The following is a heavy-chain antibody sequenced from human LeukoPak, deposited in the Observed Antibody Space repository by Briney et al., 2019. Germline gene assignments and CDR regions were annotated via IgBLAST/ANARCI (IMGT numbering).Heavy chain of an antibody. D-gene: IGHD3-10*01. CDR1: GGSISSSSYY. Sequence: PSETLSLTCTVSGGSISSSSYYWGWIRQPPGKGLEWIGSIYHSGGSYYNPSLKCRVTISVDTSKNQFSLKLSSVTAADTAVYYCARHSSYCGNFDYWGQGTLVTVSS. CDR2: IYHSGGS. V-gene: IGHV4-39*01. CDR3: ARHSSYCGNFDY. J-gene: IGHJ4*02.